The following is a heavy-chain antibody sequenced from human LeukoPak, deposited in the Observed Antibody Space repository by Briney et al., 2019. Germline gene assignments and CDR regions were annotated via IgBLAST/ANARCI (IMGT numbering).Heavy chain of an antibody. CDR1: GFTFDDYA. V-gene: IGHV3-9*01. Sequence: GRSLRLSCAASGFTFDDYAMHWVRQAPGKGLEWVSGISWNSGSIGYADSVKARFTISRDNAKNSLYLQMNSLRAEDTALYYCAKFARFAGWTPFDYWGEGTLVTVSS. CDR2: ISWNSGSI. CDR3: AKFARFAGWTPFDY. D-gene: IGHD2-15*01. J-gene: IGHJ4*02.